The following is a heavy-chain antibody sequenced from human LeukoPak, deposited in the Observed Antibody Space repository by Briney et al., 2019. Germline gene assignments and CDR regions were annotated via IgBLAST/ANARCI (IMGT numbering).Heavy chain of an antibody. CDR2: ISSRGSYI. Sequence: PGGSLRLSCAASGFTFSSYSMNWVRQAPGKGLEGVSSISSRGSYIYYADSVKGRFTISRDNAENSLYLQLNSLRAEARAGYYFAGVDYGSGSYGYYYYYYMDVWGKGTTVTISS. CDR1: GFTFSSYS. V-gene: IGHV3-21*01. CDR3: AGVDYGSGSYGYYYYYYMDV. J-gene: IGHJ6*03. D-gene: IGHD3-10*01.